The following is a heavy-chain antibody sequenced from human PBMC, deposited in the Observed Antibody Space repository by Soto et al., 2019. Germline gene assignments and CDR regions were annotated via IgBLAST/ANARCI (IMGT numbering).Heavy chain of an antibody. CDR2: IWYDGSNK. D-gene: IGHD5-18*01. CDR1: GFTFSSYG. CDR3: AREGDTAMVPYYYYGMDV. J-gene: IGHJ6*02. V-gene: IGHV3-33*01. Sequence: QVQLVESGGGVVQPGRSLRLSCAASGFTFSSYGMHWVRQAPGKGLEWVAVIWYDGSNKYYADSVKGRFTISRDNSKNTLYLQMNSRRAEDTAVYYCAREGDTAMVPYYYYGMDVWGQGTTVTVSS.